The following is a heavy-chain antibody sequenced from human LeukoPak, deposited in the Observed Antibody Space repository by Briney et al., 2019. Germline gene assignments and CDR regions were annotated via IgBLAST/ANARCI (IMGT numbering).Heavy chain of an antibody. CDR3: ARVVTRLREGKYHYDMDV. CDR2: INAGNGDT. V-gene: IGHV1-3*01. CDR1: GYTFTNYI. J-gene: IGHJ6*02. D-gene: IGHD3-10*01. Sequence: ASVKASCKASGYTFTNYIIHWVRQAPGQRLEWMGWINAGNGDTKYSQKFQVRVTITRDTSASTAYMELSSLRSEDTAVYYCARVVTRLREGKYHYDMDVWGQGTTVTVSS.